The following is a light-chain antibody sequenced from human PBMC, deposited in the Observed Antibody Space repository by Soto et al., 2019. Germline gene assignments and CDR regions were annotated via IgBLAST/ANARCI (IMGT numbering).Light chain of an antibody. CDR1: SSNIGAGYD. V-gene: IGLV1-40*01. J-gene: IGLJ3*02. CDR2: GNS. CDR3: QSYDSSLSGWV. Sequence: QLVLTQPPSVSGAPGQRVTISCNGSSSNIGAGYDVHWYQQLPGTAPKLLIYGNSNRPSGVPDRFSGSKSGTSAALASTGLQAEDEADYYCQSYDSSLSGWVFGGGTKLTVL.